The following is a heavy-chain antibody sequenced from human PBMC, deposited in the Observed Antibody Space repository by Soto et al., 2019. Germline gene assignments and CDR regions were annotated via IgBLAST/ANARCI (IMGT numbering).Heavy chain of an antibody. CDR2: ISAYNGNT. V-gene: IGHV1-18*01. CDR3: ARVHGDYGCAFDI. J-gene: IGHJ3*02. CDR1: GYTFTSYG. D-gene: IGHD4-17*01. Sequence: QVQLVQSGAEVKKPGASVKVSCKASGYTFTSYGISWVRQAPGQGLEWMGWISAYNGNTNYSQKLQGRVTMTTDTSTSKDYMEMRSLRSDDTAVYYCARVHGDYGCAFDIWGQGTMVTVSS.